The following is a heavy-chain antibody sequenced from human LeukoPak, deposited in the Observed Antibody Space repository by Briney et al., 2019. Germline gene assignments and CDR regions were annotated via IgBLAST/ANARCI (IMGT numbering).Heavy chain of an antibody. V-gene: IGHV3-23*01. D-gene: IGHD1-1*01. J-gene: IGHJ5*02. CDR1: GFTFSSRT. CDR3: ATRRMDDVGCFDH. Sequence: GGSLRLSCAASGFTFSSRTRNWVRQAPGKELEWVSTITDNGVSTYYADSVKGRFTISRDNSKHTLYLQMNSLRVDDSAVYHCATRRMDDVGCFDHWGQGTLVTVSS. CDR2: ITDNGVST.